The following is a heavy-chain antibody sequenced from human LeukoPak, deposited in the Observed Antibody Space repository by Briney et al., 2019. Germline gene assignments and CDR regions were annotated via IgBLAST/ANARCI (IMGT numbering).Heavy chain of an antibody. V-gene: IGHV3-33*08. J-gene: IGHJ6*03. CDR2: IWYDGSNK. CDR3: ARSARHYYYYYMDV. CDR1: GFTFSNYG. Sequence: GGSLRLSCAASGFTFSNYGMHWVRQAPGKGLEWVAVIWYDGSNKYYADSVKGRFTISRDNSKNTLYLQMNSLRAEDTAVYYCARSARHYYYYYMDVWGKGTTVTVSS.